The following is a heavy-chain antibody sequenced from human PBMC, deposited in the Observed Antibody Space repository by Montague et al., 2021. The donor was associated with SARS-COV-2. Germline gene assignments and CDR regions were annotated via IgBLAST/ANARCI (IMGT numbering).Heavy chain of an antibody. CDR3: ARHENYVIPIFGVGSWGWSDL. CDR1: GGSISSSSYY. Sequence: SETLSLTCTVSGGSISSSSYYWGWIRQPPGKGLEWIGSIYYSGSTYYNPTLKSPVTIAVGTSKNQFSLKLSSVTAADTAVYYCARHENYVIPIFGVGSWGWSDLWGQGTLVTVSS. CDR2: IYYSGST. J-gene: IGHJ5*02. V-gene: IGHV4-39*01. D-gene: IGHD3-3*01.